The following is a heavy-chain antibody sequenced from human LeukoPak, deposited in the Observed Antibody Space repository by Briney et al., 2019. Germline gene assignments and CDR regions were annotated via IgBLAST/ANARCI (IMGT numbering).Heavy chain of an antibody. D-gene: IGHD4-17*01. V-gene: IGHV3-33*01. CDR3: ARDNYGDYVRINYYYGMDV. Sequence: GGSLRLSCAASGFTFSSYGMHWVRQAPGKGLEWVAVIWYDGSNKYYADSVKGRLTISRDNSKNMLYLQMSSLRAEDTAVYYCARDNYGDYVRINYYYGMDVWGQRTTVTVSS. J-gene: IGHJ6*02. CDR1: GFTFSSYG. CDR2: IWYDGSNK.